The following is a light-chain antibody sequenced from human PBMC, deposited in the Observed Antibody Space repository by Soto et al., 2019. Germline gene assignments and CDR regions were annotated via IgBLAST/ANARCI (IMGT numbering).Light chain of an antibody. Sequence: EILLTQSPGTLSLSPGETATLSCRASQSVPGTSLAWYLQTPGQAPRLLIYAISMRATGIPDRFSGSGSGTDFSLTLSRLEPEDFAVYDCHRYGNSPYTFGQGKKLEIK. CDR1: QSVPGTS. J-gene: IGKJ2*01. CDR2: AIS. V-gene: IGKV3-20*01. CDR3: HRYGNSPYT.